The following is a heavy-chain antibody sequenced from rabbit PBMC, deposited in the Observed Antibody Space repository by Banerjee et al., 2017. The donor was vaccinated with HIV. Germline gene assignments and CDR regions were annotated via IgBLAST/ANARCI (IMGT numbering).Heavy chain of an antibody. CDR3: ARDWIYVSSSGDYGL. Sequence: QSLEESGGDLVKPGASLTLTCTASGFSFSSSYYMCWVRQAPGKGLEWIACIYGGSTGTTYYASWAKGRFTISKTSSTTITLQMTSLTAADTATYFCARDWIYVSSSGDYGLWGPGTLVTVS. D-gene: IGHD1-1*01. V-gene: IGHV1S40*01. CDR1: GFSFSSSYY. J-gene: IGHJ6*01. CDR2: IYGGSTGTT.